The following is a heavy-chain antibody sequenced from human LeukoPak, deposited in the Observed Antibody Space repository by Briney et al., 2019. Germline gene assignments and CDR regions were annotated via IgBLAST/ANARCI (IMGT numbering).Heavy chain of an antibody. CDR1: GFTFSSYG. CDR2: ISGSGGST. V-gene: IGHV3-23*01. CDR3: AKAGTYQLLWALDY. J-gene: IGHJ4*02. Sequence: PEGTLRLSCAASGFTFSSYGMSWVRQAPGKGLEWVSAISGSGGSTYYADSVKGRFTISRDNSKNTLYLQMNSLRAEDTAVYYRAKAGTYQLLWALDYWGQGTLVTVSS. D-gene: IGHD2-2*01.